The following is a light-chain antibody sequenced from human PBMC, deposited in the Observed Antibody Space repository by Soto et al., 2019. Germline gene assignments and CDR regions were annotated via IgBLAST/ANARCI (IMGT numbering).Light chain of an antibody. CDR1: QSVSSY. CDR3: QQYGRSLWT. CDR2: EAS. Sequence: EIVLTQSPATLSLSPGERATLSCRASQSVSSYLAWYQQKPGQAPRLLIYEASSRAAGIPDRFSGSGSGTDFTLIISRLDPEDFAVYYCQQYGRSLWTFGQGTKVDIK. V-gene: IGKV3-20*01. J-gene: IGKJ1*01.